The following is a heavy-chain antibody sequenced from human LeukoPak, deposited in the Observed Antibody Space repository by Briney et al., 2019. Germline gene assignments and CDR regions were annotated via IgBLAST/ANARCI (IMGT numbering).Heavy chain of an antibody. CDR2: IYSGGST. CDR3: ARLDYDILTGSQAWWFDP. V-gene: IGHV3-53*01. CDR1: GFTFSSYE. Sequence: GSLRLSCAASGFTFSSYEMNWVRQAPGKGLEWVSVIYSGGSTYYADSVKGRFTISRDNSKNTLYLQMNSLRAEDTAVYYCARLDYDILTGSQAWWFDPWGQGTLVTVSS. D-gene: IGHD3-9*01. J-gene: IGHJ5*02.